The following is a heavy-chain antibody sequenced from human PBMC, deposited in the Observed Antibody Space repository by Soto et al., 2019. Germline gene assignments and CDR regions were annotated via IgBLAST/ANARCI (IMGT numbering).Heavy chain of an antibody. D-gene: IGHD5-12*01. Sequence: SETLSLTCTVSGGSINNGDYYWSWIRQPPEKGLEWIGYIYYSGSTYYNPSLKSRVTISVDTSMNQFSLNLNSVTAADTTVYYCARYSGDDDNFEYWGQGTLVNVSS. CDR1: GGSINNGDYY. J-gene: IGHJ4*02. CDR3: ARYSGDDDNFEY. CDR2: IYYSGST. V-gene: IGHV4-30-4*01.